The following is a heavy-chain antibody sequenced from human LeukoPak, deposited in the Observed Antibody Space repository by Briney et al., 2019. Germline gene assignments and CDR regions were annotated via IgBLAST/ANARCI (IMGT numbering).Heavy chain of an antibody. D-gene: IGHD1-26*01. V-gene: IGHV3-23*01. CDR1: GFTFSSYA. CDR3: AKDHPYSGSYFPPGAFDI. CDR2: ISGSGGST. Sequence: GGSLRLSCAASGFTFSSYAMSWVRQAPGKGLEWVSAISGSGGSTYYADSVKGRFTISRDNSKNTLYLQMNSLRAEDTAVYYCAKDHPYSGSYFPPGAFDIWGQGTMVTVSS. J-gene: IGHJ3*02.